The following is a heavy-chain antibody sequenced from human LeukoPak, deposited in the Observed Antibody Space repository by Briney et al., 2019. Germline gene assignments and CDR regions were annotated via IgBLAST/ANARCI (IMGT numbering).Heavy chain of an antibody. CDR1: GGSFSGYY. J-gene: IGHJ6*03. CDR2: INHSGST. V-gene: IGHV4-34*01. CDR3: ARLNPGRNKYYYYYYMDV. Sequence: SETLSLTCAVYGGSFSGYYWSWIRQPPGKGLEWIGEINHSGSTNYNPSLKSRVTISVDTSKNQFSLKLSSVTAADTAVYYCARLNPGRNKYYYYYYMDVWGKGTTVTISS.